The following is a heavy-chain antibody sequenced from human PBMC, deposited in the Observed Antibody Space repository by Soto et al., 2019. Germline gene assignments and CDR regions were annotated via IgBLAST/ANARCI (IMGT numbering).Heavy chain of an antibody. D-gene: IGHD2-2*01. CDR2: INAGNGNT. J-gene: IGHJ5*02. Sequence: SVKVSWKASGYTFTSYAMHWVRQAPVQRLERMGWINAGNGNTKYSQKFQGRVTITRDTSASTAYMELSSLRSEDTAVYYCARGGPIRYCSSTSCYGWFDPWGQGTLVTVSS. CDR3: ARGGPIRYCSSTSCYGWFDP. V-gene: IGHV1-3*01. CDR1: GYTFTSYA.